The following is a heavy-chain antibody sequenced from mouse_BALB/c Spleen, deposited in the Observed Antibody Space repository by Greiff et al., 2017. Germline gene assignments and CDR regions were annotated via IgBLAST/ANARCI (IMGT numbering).Heavy chain of an antibody. CDR2: ISSGGST. CDR3: ARLITTATTWFAY. J-gene: IGHJ3*01. D-gene: IGHD1-2*01. Sequence: DVHLVESGGGLVKPGGSLKLSCAASGFTFSSYAMSWVRQTPEKRLEWVASISSGGSTYYPDSVKGRFTISRDNARNILYLQMSSLRSEDTAMYYCARLITTATTWFAYWGQGTLVTVSA. CDR1: GFTFSSYA. V-gene: IGHV5-6-5*01.